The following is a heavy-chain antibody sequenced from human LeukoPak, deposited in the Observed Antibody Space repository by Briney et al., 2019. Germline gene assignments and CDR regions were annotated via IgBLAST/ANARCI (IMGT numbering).Heavy chain of an antibody. CDR1: GFTFSSYW. J-gene: IGHJ4*02. D-gene: IGHD6-19*01. CDR3: ARDRSSGWFDY. V-gene: IGHV3-7*01. CDR2: IKEDGSEK. Sequence: GGSLRLSCAASGFTFSSYWMSWVRQAPGKGLEWVANIKEDGSEKYYADSVKGRFTISRDNSKNTLYLQMNSLRAEDTAVYYCARDRSSGWFDYWGQGTLVTVSS.